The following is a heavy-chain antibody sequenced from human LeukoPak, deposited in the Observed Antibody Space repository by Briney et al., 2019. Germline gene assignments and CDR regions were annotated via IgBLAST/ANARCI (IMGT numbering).Heavy chain of an antibody. CDR3: AREAREALYFDY. J-gene: IGHJ4*02. D-gene: IGHD6-6*01. Sequence: PSQTLSLTCAVSGGSISSGGYSWSWIRQPPRKGLEWIGYIYHSGSTYYNPSLKSRVTISVDRSKNQFSLKLSSVTAADTAVYYCAREAREALYFDYWGQGTLVTVSS. CDR2: IYHSGST. V-gene: IGHV4-30-2*01. CDR1: GGSISSGGYS.